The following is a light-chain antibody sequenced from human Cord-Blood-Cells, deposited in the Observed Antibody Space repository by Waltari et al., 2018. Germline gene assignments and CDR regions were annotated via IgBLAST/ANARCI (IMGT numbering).Light chain of an antibody. CDR2: DVS. CDR3: SSYTSSSRV. CDR1: SRDVGGYNY. Sequence: QSALTQPASVSGSPGQSITLSCTGTSRDVGGYNYGSWYQQHPGKAPKLMIYDVSNRPSGVSNRFSGSKSGNTASLTISGLQAEDEADYYCSSYTSSSRVFGGGTKLTVL. V-gene: IGLV2-14*01. J-gene: IGLJ3*02.